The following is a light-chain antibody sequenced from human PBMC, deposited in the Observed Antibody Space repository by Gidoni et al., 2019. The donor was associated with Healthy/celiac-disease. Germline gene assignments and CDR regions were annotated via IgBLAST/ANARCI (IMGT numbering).Light chain of an antibody. V-gene: IGKV3-20*01. CDR1: QTISINF. CDR2: GAS. J-gene: IGKJ5*01. CDR3: QQYAASPPIT. Sequence: EIVLTQSPGTLSLSPGERATLSCRASQTISINFLAWYQQKPGQAPRLLVYGASNRAPGIPDRFSASESATDFTLTISRVEPEDLAVYYCQQYAASPPITFAQGTRLEIK.